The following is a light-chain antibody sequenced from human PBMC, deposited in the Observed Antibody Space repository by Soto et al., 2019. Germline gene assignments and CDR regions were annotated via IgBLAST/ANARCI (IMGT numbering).Light chain of an antibody. CDR3: HHFGSSPET. CDR1: QSVADSY. V-gene: IGKV3-20*01. J-gene: IGKJ1*01. CDR2: AAT. Sequence: EVVLTQSPGTLSLSPGERATLSCRASQSVADSYLSWYQQKPGRAPRLLLYAATRRATGIPDRFSGSGSGTDFTLTISTLEPDDFAVYYCHHFGSSPETVGQGTKVE.